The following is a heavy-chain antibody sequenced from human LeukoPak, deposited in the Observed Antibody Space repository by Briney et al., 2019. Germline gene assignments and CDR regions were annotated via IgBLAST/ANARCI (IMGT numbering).Heavy chain of an antibody. V-gene: IGHV3-7*01. CDR1: GFTFSSFW. CDR3: AREYDSSGYVEAFDI. D-gene: IGHD3-22*01. CDR2: IKQDGSEK. J-gene: IGHJ3*02. Sequence: GGSLRLSCEASGFTFSSFWMSWVRQAPGKGLEWVASIKQDGSEKNYVDSVKGRFTISRDNAKNSVSLQMNSLRAEDTAVYYCAREYDSSGYVEAFDIWGQGTMVTVSS.